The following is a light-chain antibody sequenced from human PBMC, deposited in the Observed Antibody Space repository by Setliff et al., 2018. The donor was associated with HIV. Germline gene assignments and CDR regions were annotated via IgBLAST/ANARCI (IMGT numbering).Light chain of an antibody. CDR2: DVS. J-gene: IGLJ1*01. CDR1: SSDVGTYNF. V-gene: IGLV2-14*03. CDR3: LSYTRSTPLYV. Sequence: QSALAQPASVSGSPGQSITISCTGTSSDVGTYNFVSWYQQHPGKAPKLMIYDVSNRPSGISNRFSASKSGTTASLTISGLQAEDEADYYCLSYTRSTPLYVFGTGTKVTVL.